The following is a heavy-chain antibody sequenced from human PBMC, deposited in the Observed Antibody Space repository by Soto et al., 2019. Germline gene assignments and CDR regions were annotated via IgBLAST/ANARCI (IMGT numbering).Heavy chain of an antibody. J-gene: IGHJ4*02. Sequence: EVQLVESGGGLVQPGGSLRLSCAASGFTFSSSWMSWVRQAPGKGLEWVANIKQDGSEKNYVDSVKGRFTISRDNANNSLFLQMNSLRVGDSDVYSCATKKSGGHFDYWGQGTLVTVSS. CDR2: IKQDGSEK. CDR1: GFTFSSSW. V-gene: IGHV3-7*01. CDR3: ATKKSGGHFDY.